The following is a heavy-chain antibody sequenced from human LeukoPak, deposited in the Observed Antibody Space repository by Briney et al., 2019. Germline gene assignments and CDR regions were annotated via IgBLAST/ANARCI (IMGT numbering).Heavy chain of an antibody. CDR3: AKDEGSSWDFDL. Sequence: PGGSLRLSCAASGFTFTSYWMHWVRQAPGKGLVWVSRIKSDGSSIVYADSVKGRFTISRDNAKNTLYLQMNSLRAEDTAVYYCAKDEGSSWDFDLWGRGTLVTVSS. CDR2: IKSDGSSI. CDR1: GFTFTSYW. V-gene: IGHV3-74*01. J-gene: IGHJ2*01. D-gene: IGHD6-13*01.